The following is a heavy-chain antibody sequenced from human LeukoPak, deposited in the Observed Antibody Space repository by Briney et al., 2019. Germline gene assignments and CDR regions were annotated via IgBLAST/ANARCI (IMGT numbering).Heavy chain of an antibody. V-gene: IGHV3-23*01. CDR2: ISSSGAST. CDR1: GFTFSSYA. CDR3: AKVPNSGWIFDY. Sequence: TGGSLRLSCAASGFTFSSYAMSWVRQAPGKGLEWASTISSSGASTWYADSVKGRFTISRDNSKNTLYLQMNSLRAEDTAVYYCAKVPNSGWIFDYWGQGTLVTVSS. D-gene: IGHD6-19*01. J-gene: IGHJ4*02.